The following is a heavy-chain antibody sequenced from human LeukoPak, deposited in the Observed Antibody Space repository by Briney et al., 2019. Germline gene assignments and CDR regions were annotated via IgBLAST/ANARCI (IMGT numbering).Heavy chain of an antibody. CDR2: ISGSGGST. J-gene: IGHJ4*02. CDR3: AKGSRGTWIQLWHLDY. Sequence: PGGSLRLSCAASGFTFSSYAMNWVRQAPGKGLEWVSAISGSGGSTYYADSVKGRFTISRDNSKNTLYLQMNSLRAEDTAVYYCAKGSRGTWIQLWHLDYWGQGTLVTVSS. V-gene: IGHV3-23*01. D-gene: IGHD5-18*01. CDR1: GFTFSSYA.